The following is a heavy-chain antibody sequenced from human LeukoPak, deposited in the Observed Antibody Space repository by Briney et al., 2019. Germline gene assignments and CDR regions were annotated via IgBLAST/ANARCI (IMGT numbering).Heavy chain of an antibody. CDR2: IYYSGST. CDR1: GGSISSSNW. J-gene: IGHJ4*02. Sequence: PSETLSLTCAVSGGSISSSNWWSWVRQPPGKGLEWIGEIYYSGSTNYNPSLKSRVTISVDKSKNQFSLKLSSVTAADTAVYYCARIRTEYYYDSSGYRDILKYYFDYWGQGTLVTVSS. V-gene: IGHV4-4*02. CDR3: ARIRTEYYYDSSGYRDILKYYFDY. D-gene: IGHD3-22*01.